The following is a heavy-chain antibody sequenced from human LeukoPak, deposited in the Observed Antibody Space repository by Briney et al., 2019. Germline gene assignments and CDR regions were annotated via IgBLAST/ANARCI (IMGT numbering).Heavy chain of an antibody. CDR3: ARAKLNVDTAMVIDY. CDR2: ISAYNGNT. Sequence: ASVKVSCKASGYTFTSYGISWVRQAPGQGLEWMGWISAYNGNTNYAQKLQGRVTMTRDTSISTAYMELSRLRSDDTAVYHCARAKLNVDTAMVIDYWGQGTLVTVSS. V-gene: IGHV1-18*01. D-gene: IGHD5-18*01. CDR1: GYTFTSYG. J-gene: IGHJ4*02.